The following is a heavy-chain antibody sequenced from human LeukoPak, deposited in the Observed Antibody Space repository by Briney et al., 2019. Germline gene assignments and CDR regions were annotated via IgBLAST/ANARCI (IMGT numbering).Heavy chain of an antibody. CDR3: ARDCGSYGRRGWFDP. Sequence: PSETLSITCTVSGGSLSSRGYYCSWIRQHPGKGLEWIGYIYYSGSTYYNPSLKSRVTISVDTSKNQFSLKLSSVTAADTAVYYCARDCGSYGRRGWFDPRGQGTLVTVSS. D-gene: IGHD5-18*01. CDR2: IYYSGST. J-gene: IGHJ5*02. V-gene: IGHV4-31*03. CDR1: GGSLSSRGYY.